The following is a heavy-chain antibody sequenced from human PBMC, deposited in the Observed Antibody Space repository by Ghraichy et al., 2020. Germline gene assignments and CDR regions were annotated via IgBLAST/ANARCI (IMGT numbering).Heavy chain of an antibody. Sequence: GGSRRLSCAASGFAFSTYWMTWVRQAPGQGPEWVANIKEDGRDEYYVDSVKGRFTISRDNAKNSLYLQMNSLRAEDTAVYYCARNYYYAMAVWGQGTTVTVSS. J-gene: IGHJ6*02. V-gene: IGHV3-7*01. CDR1: GFAFSTYW. CDR2: IKEDGRDE. CDR3: ARNYYYAMAV.